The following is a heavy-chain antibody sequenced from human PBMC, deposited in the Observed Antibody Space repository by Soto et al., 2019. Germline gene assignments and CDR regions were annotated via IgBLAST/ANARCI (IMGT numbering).Heavy chain of an antibody. CDR1: GGSFSGYY. V-gene: IGHV4-34*01. CDR2: INHSGST. Sequence: QVQLQQWGAGLLKPSETLSLTCAVYGGSFSGYYWSWIRQPPGKGLEWIGEINHSGSTNYNPSLKRRVTISVDTSKNQFSLKLSSVTAADTAVYYCARAVGAAAEDYWGQGTLVTVSS. D-gene: IGHD6-13*01. J-gene: IGHJ4*02. CDR3: ARAVGAAAEDY.